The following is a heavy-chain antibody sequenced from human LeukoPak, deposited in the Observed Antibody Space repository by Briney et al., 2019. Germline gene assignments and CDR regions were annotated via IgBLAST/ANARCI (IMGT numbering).Heavy chain of an antibody. CDR3: ASEGSRFPDYSYL. CDR1: GGTFSSYA. Sequence: VKVSCKASGGTFSSYAICWVRQVPRQGLEWMGGIIPIFGIANYAQKFQGRVTITADKSTSTDYMELSSLRSEDAAVYYCASEGSRFPDYSYLWGQGTLVIVSS. J-gene: IGHJ5*02. V-gene: IGHV1-69*17. D-gene: IGHD2-21*01. CDR2: IIPIFGIA.